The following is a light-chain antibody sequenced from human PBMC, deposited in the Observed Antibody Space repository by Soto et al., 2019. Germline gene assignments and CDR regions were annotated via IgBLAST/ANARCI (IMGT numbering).Light chain of an antibody. CDR3: SSDTGNVV. Sequence: QSALTQPASVSGSPGQSITISCTGTSSDVGGYNYVSWYQQHPGKAPKLMIYDVSARPSGVSNRFSGSKSGNTASLTISGLQAEDEADYYCSSDTGNVVFGGGTKLTVL. V-gene: IGLV2-14*01. J-gene: IGLJ2*01. CDR2: DVS. CDR1: SSDVGGYNY.